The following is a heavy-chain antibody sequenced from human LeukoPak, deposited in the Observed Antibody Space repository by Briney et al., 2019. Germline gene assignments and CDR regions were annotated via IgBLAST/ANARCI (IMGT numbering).Heavy chain of an antibody. V-gene: IGHV1-18*01. CDR2: ISAYNGNT. J-gene: IGHJ4*02. Sequence: GASVKVSCKASGYTFTSYGISWVRQAPGQGPEWMGWISAYNGNTNYAQKLQGRVTMTTDTSTSAAYMELRSLRSDDTAVYYCARDQKDIVVVPAAIDDYWGQGNLVTVSS. CDR3: ARDQKDIVVVPAAIDDY. D-gene: IGHD2-2*01. CDR1: GYTFTSYG.